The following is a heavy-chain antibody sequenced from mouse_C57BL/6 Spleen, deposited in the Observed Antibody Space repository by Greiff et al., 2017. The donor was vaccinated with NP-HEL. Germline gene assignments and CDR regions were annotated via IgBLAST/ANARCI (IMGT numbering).Heavy chain of an antibody. V-gene: IGHV1-15*01. CDR2: IDPETGGT. J-gene: IGHJ4*01. CDR1: GYTFTDYE. Sequence: VQLQQSGAELVRPGASVTLSCKASGYTFTDYEMHWVKQTPVHGLEWIGAIDPETGGTDYNQKFKGKAILTADKSSSTAYMELRSLTSEYSAVYYCTRPSYYSNHYYAMDYWGQGTSVTVSS. CDR3: TRPSYYSNHYYAMDY. D-gene: IGHD2-5*01.